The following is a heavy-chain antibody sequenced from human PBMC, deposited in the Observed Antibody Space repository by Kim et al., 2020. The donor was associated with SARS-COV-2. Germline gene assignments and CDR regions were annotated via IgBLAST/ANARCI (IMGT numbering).Heavy chain of an antibody. V-gene: IGHV3-33*03. J-gene: IGHJ3*02. Sequence: DSVKGRFTISRDNSKNMLYLQMNSLKVEDTGVYFCAKSASRFLQHPDAFDIWGQGTTVTVSS. CDR3: AKSASRFLQHPDAFDI. D-gene: IGHD3-3*01.